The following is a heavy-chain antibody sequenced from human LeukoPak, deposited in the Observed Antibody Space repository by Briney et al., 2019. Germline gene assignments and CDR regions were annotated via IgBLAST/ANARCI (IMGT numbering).Heavy chain of an antibody. CDR2: IYYSGST. Sequence: EWIGYIYYSGSTYYNPSLKSRVTISVDTSKNQFSLKLSSVTAADTAVYYCASSIVYYFDYWGQGTLVTVSS. J-gene: IGHJ4*02. V-gene: IGHV4-30-4*01. CDR3: ASSIVYYFDY. D-gene: IGHD2-21*01.